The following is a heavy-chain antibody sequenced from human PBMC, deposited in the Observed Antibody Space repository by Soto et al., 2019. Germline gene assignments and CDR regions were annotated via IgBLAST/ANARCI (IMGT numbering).Heavy chain of an antibody. CDR2: ISAYNGNT. Sequence: QVQLVQSGAEVKKPGASVKVSCKASGYTFTSYGISWVRQAPGQGLEWMGWISAYNGNTNYAQKLQGRVTMTTDTSTSTAYMELRSRRSDDTAVYYCARLTIFGADYYYYGMDVWGQGTTVTVSS. CDR1: GYTFTSYG. CDR3: ARLTIFGADYYYYGMDV. D-gene: IGHD3-3*01. V-gene: IGHV1-18*01. J-gene: IGHJ6*02.